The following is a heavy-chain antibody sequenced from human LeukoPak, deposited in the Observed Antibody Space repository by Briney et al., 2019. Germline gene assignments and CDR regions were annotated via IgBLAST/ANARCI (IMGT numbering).Heavy chain of an antibody. Sequence: GGSLSLSCEVFGFTFSRYAMSWVRQAAGKGLEWVSGSSNGAGSTSYADSVKGRFPISSANSKNTLYLQMNTLSTEDTAVYYCAKGTSTWTRASFDCWGQGTLVTVSS. CDR2: SSNGAGST. CDR1: GFTFSRYA. J-gene: IGHJ4*02. D-gene: IGHD1-1*01. V-gene: IGHV3-23*01. CDR3: AKGTSTWTRASFDC.